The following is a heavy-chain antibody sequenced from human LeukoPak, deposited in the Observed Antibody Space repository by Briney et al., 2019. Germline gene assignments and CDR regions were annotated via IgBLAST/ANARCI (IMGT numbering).Heavy chain of an antibody. D-gene: IGHD3-22*01. V-gene: IGHV1-2*02. J-gene: IGHJ4*02. CDR3: ARTIKLRDSSGYWNY. CDR1: GYTFTSYG. CDR2: INPNSGGT. Sequence: ASVKVSCKASGYTFTSYGISWVRQAPGQGLEWMGWINPNSGGTNYAQKFQGRVTMTRDTSISTAYMELSRLRSDDTAVYYCARTIKLRDSSGYWNYWGQGTLVTVSS.